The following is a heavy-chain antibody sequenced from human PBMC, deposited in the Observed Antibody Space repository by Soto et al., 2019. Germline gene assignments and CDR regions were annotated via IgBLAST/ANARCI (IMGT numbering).Heavy chain of an antibody. V-gene: IGHV3-73*02. CDR3: TRLGYSNNRPIGYYYGMDV. Sequence: EVQLVESGGGLVQPGGSLKLSCAASGFTFSGSAMHWVRQASGKGLEWVGRIRSKANSYATAYAASVKGRFTIPRDDSKNTAYLQMNSLKTEDTAVYYCTRLGYSNNRPIGYYYGMDVWGQGTTVTVSS. CDR2: IRSKANSYAT. CDR1: GFTFSGSA. J-gene: IGHJ6*02. D-gene: IGHD4-4*01.